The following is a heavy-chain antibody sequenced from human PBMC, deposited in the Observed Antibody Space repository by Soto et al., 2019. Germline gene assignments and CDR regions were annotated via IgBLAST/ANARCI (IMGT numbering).Heavy chain of an antibody. CDR2: IIPIFGTA. Sequence: SVKVSCKASGGTFSSYAISWVRQAPGQGLEWMGGIIPIFGTANYAQKFQGRVTITADESTSTAYMELSSLRSEDTAVYYCARYHRLIAREVFWCGYYSDGRYNLFAPWGQGSLVTVSS. V-gene: IGHV1-69*13. J-gene: IGHJ5*02. CDR3: ARYHRLIAREVFWCGYYSDGRYNLFAP. CDR1: GGTFSSYA. D-gene: IGHD3-3*01.